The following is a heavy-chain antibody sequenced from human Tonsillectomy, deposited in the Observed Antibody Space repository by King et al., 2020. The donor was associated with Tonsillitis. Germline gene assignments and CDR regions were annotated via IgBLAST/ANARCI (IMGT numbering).Heavy chain of an antibody. Sequence: QLVQSGAEVKKPGSSVKVSCKASGGIFRSYGISWVRQAPGQGLEWMGGIIPTFGTTNYAQKFPGRVTITANESTTAPHMELPGLTFEDTAVYYCATNPLGYCSGGVCYSFDFWGQGTLVTVSS. CDR1: GGIFRSYG. J-gene: IGHJ4*02. CDR2: IIPTFGTT. V-gene: IGHV1-69*01. CDR3: ATNPLGYCSGGVCYSFDF. D-gene: IGHD2-8*02.